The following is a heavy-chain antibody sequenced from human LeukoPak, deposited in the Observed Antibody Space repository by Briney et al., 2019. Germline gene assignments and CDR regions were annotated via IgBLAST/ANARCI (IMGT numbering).Heavy chain of an antibody. V-gene: IGHV3-7*01. J-gene: IGHJ4*02. Sequence: EGSLRLSCAASGFTSSSYWMSWVRQAPGKGLEWVANIKQDGSEKYYVDSVKGRFTISRDNAKNSLYLQMNSLRAEDTAVYYCARDRGAVEFDYWGQGTLVTVSS. CDR2: IKQDGSEK. CDR1: GFTSSSYW. CDR3: ARDRGAVEFDY. D-gene: IGHD6-19*01.